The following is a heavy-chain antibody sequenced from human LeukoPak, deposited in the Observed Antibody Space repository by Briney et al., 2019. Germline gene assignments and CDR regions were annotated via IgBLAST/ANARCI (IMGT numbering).Heavy chain of an antibody. J-gene: IGHJ4*02. CDR3: ARGTTAYDDYFDN. CDR2: FYSDGSTT. D-gene: IGHD1-1*01. Sequence: GGSLRLSCAASGFTFSGYWMHWVRQAPGKGLVWVSRFYSDGSTTSYADSVKGRFTVSRDNAKNTLYLEMDSLRDEDTAVYYCARGTTAYDDYFDNWGQGTLVTVSS. CDR1: GFTFSGYW. V-gene: IGHV3-74*01.